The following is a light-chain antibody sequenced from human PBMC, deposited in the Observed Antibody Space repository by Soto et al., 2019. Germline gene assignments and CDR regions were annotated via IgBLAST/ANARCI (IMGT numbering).Light chain of an antibody. CDR2: GAS. V-gene: IGKV3-15*01. CDR3: QQYGSSPLT. CDR1: QSVSSN. Sequence: EIVMTQSPASLSVSTWERATLSCRASQSVSSNLAWYQQKPGQAPRLLIYGASTRATGIPARFSGSGSGTDFTLTISRLEPEDFAVYYCQQYGSSPLTFGGGTKVDIK. J-gene: IGKJ4*01.